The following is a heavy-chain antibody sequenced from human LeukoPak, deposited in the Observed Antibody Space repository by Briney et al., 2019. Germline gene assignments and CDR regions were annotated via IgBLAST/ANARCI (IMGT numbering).Heavy chain of an antibody. Sequence: GGSLRLSCAASGFNFRSSSMHWVRQAPGKGLVWVSRINSDGSSTSYADSVKGRFTISRDNAKNTLYLQMNSLGAEDTAVYYCARGLNFALDYWGQGTLVTVSS. CDR3: ARGLNFALDY. V-gene: IGHV3-74*01. CDR1: GFNFRSSS. CDR2: INSDGSST. J-gene: IGHJ4*02.